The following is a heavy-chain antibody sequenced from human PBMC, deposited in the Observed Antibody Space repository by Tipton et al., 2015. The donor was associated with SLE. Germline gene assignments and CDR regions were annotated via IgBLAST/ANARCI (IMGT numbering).Heavy chain of an antibody. J-gene: IGHJ2*01. CDR2: IYSSGST. V-gene: IGHV4-59*01. CDR3: ARDSAVNFWYFDL. CDR1: GGSIVSYY. Sequence: TLSLTCTVSGGSIVSYYWSWIRQSPGKGLEWLGYIYSSGSTNYNPSFRSRLTISVDTSKNQFSLKLTSVTAADTAVYYCARDSAVNFWYFDLWGRGTLVTVSS.